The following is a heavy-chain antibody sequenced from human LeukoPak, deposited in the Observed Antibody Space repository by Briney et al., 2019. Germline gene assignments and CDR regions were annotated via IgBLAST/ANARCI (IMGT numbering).Heavy chain of an antibody. D-gene: IGHD3-3*01. CDR3: ARGVWSGYYRFISYYYYGMDV. V-gene: IGHV3-7*03. Sequence: GGSLRLSCAASGFTFSSYWMSWVRQAPGKGLEWVANIKQDGSEKYYVDSVKGRFTISRDNAKNSLNLQMNSLRAEDTAVYYCARGVWSGYYRFISYYYYGMDVWGQGTTVTVSS. CDR1: GFTFSSYW. J-gene: IGHJ6*02. CDR2: IKQDGSEK.